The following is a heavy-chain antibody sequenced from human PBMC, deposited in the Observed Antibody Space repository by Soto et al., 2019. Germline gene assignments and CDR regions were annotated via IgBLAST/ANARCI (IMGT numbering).Heavy chain of an antibody. Sequence: QVQLQESGPGLVKPSQTLSLTCIVSGDSISSGGYYWSWIRHHPGQGLEWIGYMFDTGITYYNPSINSRVTISVDTSRTQSSLRLSSVTAADTAVYYCARAGDLRYQLPARTCFQLWGQGTLVTVSS. CDR1: GDSISSGGYY. CDR3: ARAGDLRYQLPARTCFQL. V-gene: IGHV4-31*03. J-gene: IGHJ1*01. CDR2: MFDTGIT. D-gene: IGHD2-2*01.